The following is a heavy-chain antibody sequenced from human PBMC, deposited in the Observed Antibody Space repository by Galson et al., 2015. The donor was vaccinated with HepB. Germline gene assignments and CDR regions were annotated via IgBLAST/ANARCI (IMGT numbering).Heavy chain of an antibody. CDR1: GGTFSSYT. V-gene: IGHV1-69*02. CDR3: ARDIVATEGGEYYFDY. CDR2: IIPILGIA. D-gene: IGHD5-12*01. J-gene: IGHJ4*02. Sequence: VKVSCKASGGTFSSYTISWVRQAPGQGLEWMGRIIPILGIANYAQKFQGRVTITADKSTSTAYMELSSLRSEDTAVYYCARDIVATEGGEYYFDYWGQGTLVTVSS.